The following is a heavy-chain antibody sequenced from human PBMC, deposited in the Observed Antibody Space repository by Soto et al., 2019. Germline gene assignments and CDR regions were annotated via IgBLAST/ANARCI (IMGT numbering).Heavy chain of an antibody. CDR1: GGSVTSGHY. CDR3: ARSYDSSAYFPNYYYGMDV. CDR2: IHHSRST. J-gene: IGHJ6*02. Sequence: KPSETLSLTCAVSGGSVTSGHYWDWIRQPPGKGLEWIGSIHHSRSTYYNPSLKSRVTISVDTSKNQLSLKLRSVTAADTAVYYCARSYDSSAYFPNYYYGMDVWGQGTTVTVSS. V-gene: IGHV4-38-2*01. D-gene: IGHD3-22*01.